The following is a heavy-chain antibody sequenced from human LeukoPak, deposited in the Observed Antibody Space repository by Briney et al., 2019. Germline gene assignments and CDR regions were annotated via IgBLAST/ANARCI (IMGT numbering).Heavy chain of an antibody. CDR3: ARNLLLWFGESSSDCFDP. CDR2: MNPNSGNT. Sequence: GASVKVSRKASGYTFTSYDINWVRQATGQGLEWMGWMNPNSGNTGYAQKFQGRVTMTRNTSISTAYMELSSLRSEDTAVYYCARNLLLWFGESSSDCFDPWGQGTLVTVSS. J-gene: IGHJ5*02. CDR1: GYTFTSYD. D-gene: IGHD3-10*01. V-gene: IGHV1-8*01.